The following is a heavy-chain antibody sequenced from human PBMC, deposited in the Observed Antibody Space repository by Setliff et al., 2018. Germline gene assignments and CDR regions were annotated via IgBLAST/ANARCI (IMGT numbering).Heavy chain of an antibody. Sequence: SETLSLTCTVSGDSISGDYWSWIRQPPGKGLEWIGNIHTSGTNYNPSLRSRVTISVDTVKNQFSLRLSSLTAADTAVYYCARAPDSGTYYNLYPYYNDVWGKGTTVTVSS. D-gene: IGHD1-26*01. CDR3: ARAPDSGTYYNLYPYYNDV. CDR2: IHTSGT. V-gene: IGHV4-4*08. CDR1: GDSISGDY. J-gene: IGHJ6*03.